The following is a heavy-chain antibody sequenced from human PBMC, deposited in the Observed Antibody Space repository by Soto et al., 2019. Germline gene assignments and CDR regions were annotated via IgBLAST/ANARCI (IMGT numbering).Heavy chain of an antibody. Sequence: VQLVESGGGVVQPGRSLRLSCAASGFTFSSYAMHWVRQAPGKGLEWVAVISYDGSNKYYADSVKGRFTISRDNSKNTLYLQMNSLRAEDTAVYYCARENGRYFDYWGQGTLVTVSS. V-gene: IGHV3-30-3*01. J-gene: IGHJ4*02. CDR1: GFTFSSYA. CDR3: ARENGRYFDY. D-gene: IGHD1-26*01. CDR2: ISYDGSNK.